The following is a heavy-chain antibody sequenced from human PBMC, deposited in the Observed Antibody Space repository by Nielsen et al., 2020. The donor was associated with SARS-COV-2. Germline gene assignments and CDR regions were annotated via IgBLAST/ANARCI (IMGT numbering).Heavy chain of an antibody. V-gene: IGHV3-7*04. Sequence: GESLKISCAASGFTFSSYWMSWVRQAPGKGLEWVANIKQDGSEKYYVDSVKGRFTISRDNAKNSLYLQMNSLRAKDTAVYYCARSSEPADVDYYYGMDVWGQGTTVTVSS. CDR3: ARSSEPADVDYYYGMDV. J-gene: IGHJ6*02. CDR2: IKQDGSEK. CDR1: GFTFSSYW. D-gene: IGHD1-14*01.